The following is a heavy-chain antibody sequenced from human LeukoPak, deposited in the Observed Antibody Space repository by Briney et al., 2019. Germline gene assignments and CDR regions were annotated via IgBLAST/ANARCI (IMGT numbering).Heavy chain of an antibody. CDR1: GGSISSGGYY. V-gene: IGHV4-31*03. CDR3: ARAPGFRGGDYGGDYSATGAEFDY. CDR2: IYYSGST. J-gene: IGHJ4*02. Sequence: SETLSLTCTVSGGSISSGGYYWSWIRQHPGKGLEWIGYIYYSGSTYYNPSLKSRVTISVDTSKNQFSLKLSSVTAADTAVYYCARAPGFRGGDYGGDYSATGAEFDYWGQGTLVTVSS. D-gene: IGHD4-23*01.